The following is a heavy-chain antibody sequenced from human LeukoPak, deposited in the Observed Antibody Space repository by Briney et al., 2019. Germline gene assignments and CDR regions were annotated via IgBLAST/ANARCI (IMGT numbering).Heavy chain of an antibody. CDR2: ISAYNGNT. Sequence: ASVKVSCTASGYTFTSYGISWVRQAPGRGLEWMGWISAYNGNTNYAQKLQGRVTMTTDTSTSTAYMELRSLRSDDTAVYFCARETSYGDYRIARSGMDVWGQGTTVTVSS. D-gene: IGHD4-17*01. V-gene: IGHV1-18*01. J-gene: IGHJ6*02. CDR1: GYTFTSYG. CDR3: ARETSYGDYRIARSGMDV.